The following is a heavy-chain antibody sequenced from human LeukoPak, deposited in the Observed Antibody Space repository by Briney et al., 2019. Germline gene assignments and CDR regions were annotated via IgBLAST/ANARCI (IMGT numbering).Heavy chain of an antibody. V-gene: IGHV3-66*01. CDR3: ARDSSY. CDR1: GSSVSGNY. Sequence: GGSLRLSCAASGSSVSGNYMSWVRQAPGEGLEWVSIIYSDDSTYYADSVKGRFSISRDNSKNTLYLQMNSLRAEDTAVYYCARDSSYWGQGTLVTVSS. CDR2: IYSDDST. J-gene: IGHJ4*02.